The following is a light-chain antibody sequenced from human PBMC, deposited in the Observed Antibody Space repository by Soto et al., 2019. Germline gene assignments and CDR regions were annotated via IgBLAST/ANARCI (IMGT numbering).Light chain of an antibody. Sequence: EIVLTQSPATLSLSPGEIATLSFSASQSVSSNFLAWYQQKPAQAPRLLIYGASSRATGIPDRFSGSGSGTDFTLTISRLEPEDFAVYYCQHYGGSSRTFGQGTKVDIK. CDR3: QHYGGSSRT. J-gene: IGKJ1*01. CDR1: QSVSSNF. CDR2: GAS. V-gene: IGKV3-20*01.